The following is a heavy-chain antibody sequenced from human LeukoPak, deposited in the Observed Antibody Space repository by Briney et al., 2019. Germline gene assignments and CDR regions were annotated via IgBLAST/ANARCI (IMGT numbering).Heavy chain of an antibody. V-gene: IGHV4-59*01. J-gene: IGHJ4*02. CDR3: ARDSSGSAFDY. D-gene: IGHD3-22*01. Sequence: SDTLSLTCTVSGGSISSYYWSWIRQPPGKGLEWIGYIYYSGSTNYNPSLKSRVTISVDTSKNQFSLKLSSVTAADTAVYYCARDSSGSAFDYWGQGTLVTVSS. CDR1: GGSISSYY. CDR2: IYYSGST.